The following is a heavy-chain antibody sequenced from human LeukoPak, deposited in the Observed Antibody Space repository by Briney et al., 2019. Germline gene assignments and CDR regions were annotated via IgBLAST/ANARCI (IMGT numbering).Heavy chain of an antibody. J-gene: IGHJ4*02. CDR2: IYYDGRT. D-gene: IGHD5-18*01. CDR1: GGYIRGYH. V-gene: IGHV4-59*01. Sequence: PSESLSLTCSVSGGYIRGYHWSWIRQPPGKGLEWIGYIYYDGRTNYNPSLKSRVTISVDTSKNQFSLKLRSVTAADTAVYYCARYTAMVPFDYWGQGTLVTVSS. CDR3: ARYTAMVPFDY.